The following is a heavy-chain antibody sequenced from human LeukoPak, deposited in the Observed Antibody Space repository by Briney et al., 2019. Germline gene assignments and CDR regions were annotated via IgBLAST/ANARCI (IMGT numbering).Heavy chain of an antibody. CDR3: AREGKLAGYFGGLGFNY. D-gene: IGHD6-19*01. J-gene: IGHJ4*02. V-gene: IGHV4-59*01. Sequence: SETLSLTCTGSGGSISSYYWSWIRQPPGKGLEWIGYIYYSGSTNYNPALKSRVTMSVDTSKNQFSLNLTSVTAADTAVYYCAREGKLAGYFGGLGFNYWGQGILVTVSS. CDR1: GGSISSYY. CDR2: IYYSGST.